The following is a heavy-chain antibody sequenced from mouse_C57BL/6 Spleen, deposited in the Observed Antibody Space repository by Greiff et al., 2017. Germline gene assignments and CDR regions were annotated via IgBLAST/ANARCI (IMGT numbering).Heavy chain of an antibody. CDR2: IWSDGST. CDR1: GFSLTSYG. D-gene: IGHD2-12*01. CDR3: ARHDYYSRYFDV. J-gene: IGHJ1*03. V-gene: IGHV2-6-1*01. Sequence: VKLMESGPGLVAPSQSLSITCTVSGFSLTSYGVHWVRQPPGKGLEWLVVIWSDGSTTYNSALKSRLSISKDNSKSQVFLKMNSLQTDDTAMYXCARHDYYSRYFDVWGTGTTVTVSS.